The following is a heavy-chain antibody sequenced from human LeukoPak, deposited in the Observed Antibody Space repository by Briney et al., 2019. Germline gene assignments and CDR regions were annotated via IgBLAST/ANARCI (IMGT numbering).Heavy chain of an antibody. CDR2: VFYSGST. D-gene: IGHD1-26*01. CDR1: GGSISSYY. V-gene: IGHV4-59*01. Sequence: PSETLSLTCTVSGGSISSYYWSWIRQPPAKGLEWIGYVFYSGSTNYNPSLKSRVTISVDTSKNQFSLKLSSVTAADTAVYYCASLYSGTYDTGSFDYFNYWGQGTLVTVSS. J-gene: IGHJ4*02. CDR3: ASLYSGTYDTGSFDYFNY.